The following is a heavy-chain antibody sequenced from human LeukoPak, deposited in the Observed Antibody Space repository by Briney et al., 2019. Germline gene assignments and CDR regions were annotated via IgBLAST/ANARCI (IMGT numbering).Heavy chain of an antibody. CDR3: AKQKMSGAYLPDQ. V-gene: IGHV3-30*02. Sequence: GGSLRLSCVVSGFTLSNYNMHWVRQIPGKGPEWLAFSLFDGSSTKYADSVKGRFTISRDNSKNTLYLQMNTLRIDDTGVYYCAKQKMSGAYLPDQWGQGIQVTVSS. CDR1: GFTLSNYN. D-gene: IGHD3-10*01. J-gene: IGHJ4*02. CDR2: SLFDGSST.